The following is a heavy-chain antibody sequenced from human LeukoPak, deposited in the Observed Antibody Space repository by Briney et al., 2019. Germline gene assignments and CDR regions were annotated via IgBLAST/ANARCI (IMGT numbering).Heavy chain of an antibody. Sequence: PGGSLRLSCAASGFTFNNYAMNWVRQAPGKGLEWVASITSTSVSTYYADSVKGRFTISRDNSKNTLYLQMNSLRAEDTAVYYCAKDRNYYGSGSLGYWGQGTLVTVSS. CDR1: GFTFNNYA. CDR2: ITSTSVST. CDR3: AKDRNYYGSGSLGY. J-gene: IGHJ4*02. D-gene: IGHD3-10*01. V-gene: IGHV3-21*01.